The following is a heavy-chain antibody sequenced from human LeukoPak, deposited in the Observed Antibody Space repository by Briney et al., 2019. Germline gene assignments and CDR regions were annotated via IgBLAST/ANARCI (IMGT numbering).Heavy chain of an antibody. CDR2: ISAYNGNT. D-gene: IGHD6-19*01. CDR3: ARSDSSGRYGGYYYYYMDV. V-gene: IGHV1-18*01. Sequence: ASVTVSFKSSVYTFTIYGFTWVRQAPGQGLEWMGWISAYNGNTNYAQKLQGRVTMTTDTSTSTAYMELRSLRSDDTAVYYCARSDSSGRYGGYYYYYMDVWGKGTTVTVSS. J-gene: IGHJ6*03. CDR1: VYTFTIYG.